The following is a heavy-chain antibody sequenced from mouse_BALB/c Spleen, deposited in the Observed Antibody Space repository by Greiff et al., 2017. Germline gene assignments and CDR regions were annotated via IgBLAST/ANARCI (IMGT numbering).Heavy chain of an antibody. CDR2: IYPGDGDT. V-gene: IGHV1-87*01. Sequence: VQLQQSGAELARPGASVKLSCKASGYTFTSYWMQWVKQRPGQGLEWIGAIYPGDGDTRYTQKFKGKATLTADKSSSTAYMQLSSLASEDSAVYYCARSEEEYYVSSDYAMDDWGQGTSVTVSS. D-gene: IGHD1-1*01. CDR1: GYTFTSYW. J-gene: IGHJ4*01. CDR3: ARSEEEYYVSSDYAMDD.